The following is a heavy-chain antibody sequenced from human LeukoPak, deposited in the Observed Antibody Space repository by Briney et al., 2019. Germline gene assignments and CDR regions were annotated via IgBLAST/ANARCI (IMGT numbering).Heavy chain of an antibody. CDR1: GGSISSYY. Sequence: SETLSLTCTVSGGSISSYYWSWIRQPPGKGLEWIGYIYYSGSTNYNPSLKGRVTISVDTSKNQFSLKLSSVTAADTAVYYCARRVDFWSGYYDAFDIWGQGTMVTVSS. CDR3: ARRVDFWSGYYDAFDI. CDR2: IYYSGST. J-gene: IGHJ3*02. V-gene: IGHV4-59*08. D-gene: IGHD3-3*01.